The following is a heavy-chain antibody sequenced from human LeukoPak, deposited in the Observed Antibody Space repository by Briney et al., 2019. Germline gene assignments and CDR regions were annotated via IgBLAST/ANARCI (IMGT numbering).Heavy chain of an antibody. J-gene: IGHJ4*02. D-gene: IGHD3-22*01. Sequence: GGSLRLSCAASGFTVSSNYMSWVRQAPGKGLEWVSVIYSGGSTYYADSVKGRFTISRDNSKNTLYLQMNSLRAEDTAVYYCARVQYYYDYIDYWGQGTLVTVSS. CDR2: IYSGGST. CDR3: ARVQYYYDYIDY. V-gene: IGHV3-53*01. CDR1: GFTVSSNY.